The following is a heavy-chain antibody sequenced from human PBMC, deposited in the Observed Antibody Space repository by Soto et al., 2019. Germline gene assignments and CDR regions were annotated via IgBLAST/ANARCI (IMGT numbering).Heavy chain of an antibody. D-gene: IGHD3-22*01. CDR1: GFTFSVYS. CDR2: ITGSSDTT. Sequence: EVQLVESGGGLVQPGGSLRLSCAASGFTFSVYSMNWVRQTPGKGLDWVSYITGSSDTTRFADSVKGRFTVSRDNAKNSLYLAMNHLRDEDTGVNYLTTSNGHFNHWGPGTLVSVSS. CDR3: TTSNGHFNH. V-gene: IGHV3-48*02. J-gene: IGHJ4*02.